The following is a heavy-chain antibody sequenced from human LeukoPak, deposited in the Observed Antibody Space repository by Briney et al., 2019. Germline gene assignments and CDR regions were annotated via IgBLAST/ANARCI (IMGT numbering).Heavy chain of an antibody. J-gene: IGHJ5*02. CDR1: GGSISSYS. CDR3: ARDLRSGSTFWFDP. CDR2: IYSSGTI. D-gene: IGHD1-26*01. V-gene: IGHV4-4*07. Sequence: SETLSLTCVVSGGSISSYSWSWIRQPAGKGLEWIGHIYSSGTINYDPTLKSRVTMSLDTSKNHFSLKLSSVTAADTAVYYCARDLRSGSTFWFDPWGQGTLVTVSS.